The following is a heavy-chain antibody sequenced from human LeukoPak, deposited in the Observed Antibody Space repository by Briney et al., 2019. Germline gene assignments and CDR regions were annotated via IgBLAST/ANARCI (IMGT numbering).Heavy chain of an antibody. Sequence: ASVKVSCKASGYTFTSYGISWVRQAPGQGLEWMGRIIPILGIANYAQKFQGRVTITADKSTSTAYMELSSLRSEDAAVYYCARASSSSSGYWGQGTLVTVSS. CDR1: GYTFTSYG. J-gene: IGHJ4*02. D-gene: IGHD6-6*01. CDR2: IIPILGIA. CDR3: ARASSSSSGY. V-gene: IGHV1-69*04.